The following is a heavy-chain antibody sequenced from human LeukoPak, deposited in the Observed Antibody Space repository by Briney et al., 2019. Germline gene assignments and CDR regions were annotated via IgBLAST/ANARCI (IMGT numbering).Heavy chain of an antibody. D-gene: IGHD3-22*01. CDR2: IYYSGST. CDR3: ARHYDSSGYYLYYFDY. V-gene: IGHV4-59*01. J-gene: IGHJ4*02. CDR1: GGSISSYY. Sequence: SGTLSLTCAVSGGSISSYYWSWIRQPPGKGLEWIGYIYYSGSTNYNPSLKSRVTIPVDTSKNQFSLKLSSVTAADTAVYYCARHYDSSGYYLYYFDYWGQGTLVTVSS.